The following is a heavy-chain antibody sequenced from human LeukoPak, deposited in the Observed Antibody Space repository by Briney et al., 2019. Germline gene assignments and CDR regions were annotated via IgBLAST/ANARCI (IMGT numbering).Heavy chain of an antibody. D-gene: IGHD3-10*01. Sequence: GRSLRLSCAASGFTFSSYAMSWVRQAPGKGLEWVSAISGSGGSTYYADSVKGRFTISRDNSKNTLYLQMNSLRAEDTAVYYCASLIPRTAITMVRADAFDIWGQGTMVTVSS. CDR2: ISGSGGST. V-gene: IGHV3-23*01. J-gene: IGHJ3*02. CDR1: GFTFSSYA. CDR3: ASLIPRTAITMVRADAFDI.